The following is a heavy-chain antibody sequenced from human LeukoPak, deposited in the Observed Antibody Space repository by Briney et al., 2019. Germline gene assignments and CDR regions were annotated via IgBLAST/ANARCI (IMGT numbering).Heavy chain of an antibody. CDR1: GYTITSYY. V-gene: IGHV1-46*01. CDR2: INPSGGST. Sequence: GASVKVSCKASGYTITSYYMHWVRQAPGQGLGWMGIINPSGGSTSYAQKFQGRVTMTRDTSTSTVYMELSSLRSEDTAVYYCARDLLLAAAGTGGDYWGQGTLVTVSS. D-gene: IGHD6-13*01. J-gene: IGHJ4*02. CDR3: ARDLLLAAAGTGGDY.